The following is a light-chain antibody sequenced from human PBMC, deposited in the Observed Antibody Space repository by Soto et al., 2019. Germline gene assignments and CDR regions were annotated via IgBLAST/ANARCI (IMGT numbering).Light chain of an antibody. CDR1: SSNIGSNH. V-gene: IGLV1-47*02. CDR3: SARDDTLSGVV. Sequence: QSVLTQPPSASGTPGQRVTISCSGSSSNIGSNHVYWYQQFPGMAPKLLMYSSDQRPTGVPDRFSGSKSGTSASLAISGLRSDDEADYYCSARDDTLSGVVFGGGIQLTVL. CDR2: SSD. J-gene: IGLJ2*01.